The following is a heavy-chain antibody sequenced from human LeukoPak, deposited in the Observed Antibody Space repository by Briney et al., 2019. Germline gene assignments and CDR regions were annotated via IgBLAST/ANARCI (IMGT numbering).Heavy chain of an antibody. CDR2: IYTSGST. D-gene: IGHD5-24*01. V-gene: IGHV4-61*02. J-gene: IGHJ4*02. Sequence: SETLSLTCTVSGGSISSSSYYWSWIRQPAGKGLEWIGRIYTSGSTNYSPSLKSRVTISLDTSKSQFSLKLSSVTAADTAVYYCARDTSRTEVATGLDYWGQGTLVTVSS. CDR3: ARDTSRTEVATGLDY. CDR1: GGSISSSSYY.